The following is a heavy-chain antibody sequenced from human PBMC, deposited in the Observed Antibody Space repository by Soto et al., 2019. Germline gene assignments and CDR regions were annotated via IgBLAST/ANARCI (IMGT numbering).Heavy chain of an antibody. D-gene: IGHD6-25*01. CDR1: GVSISSDKW. J-gene: IGHJ4*02. CDR2: IHHSGST. Sequence: QVQLQESGPGLVRPSGTVSLTCAVSGVSISSDKWWSWVRQPPGKALEWIGEIHHSGSTNYNPSLTSRVTMSVDPSKDMFSLTLNSVTAADTAFYYCARDQGSDLGDWGQGTLVSVSS. V-gene: IGHV4-4*02. CDR3: ARDQGSDLGD.